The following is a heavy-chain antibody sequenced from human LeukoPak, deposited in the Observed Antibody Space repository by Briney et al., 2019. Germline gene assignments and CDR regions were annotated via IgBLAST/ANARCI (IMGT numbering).Heavy chain of an antibody. V-gene: IGHV4-59*01. J-gene: IGHJ4*02. CDR1: GGSISSYY. D-gene: IGHD1-26*01. CDR3: ERGNTYGSYFGY. Sequence: PSETLSLTCTVSGGSISSYYWSWIRQPPGKGLEWVGYIYYSGSTNYNPSLKSRVTISVDTSKNQFSLKLSSVTAADTAVYYCERGNTYGSYFGYWGQGTLVTVSS. CDR2: IYYSGST.